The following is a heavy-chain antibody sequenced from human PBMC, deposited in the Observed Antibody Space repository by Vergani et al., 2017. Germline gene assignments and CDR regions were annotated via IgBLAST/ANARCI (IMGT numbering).Heavy chain of an antibody. CDR1: GGSISSGSYY. J-gene: IGHJ3*02. D-gene: IGHD2-8*01. CDR3: ARGLYAFDI. CDR2: IYTSGST. V-gene: IGHV4-61*02. Sequence: QVQLQESGPGLVKPSQTLSLTCTVSGGSISSGSYYWSWIRQPAGKGLEWIGRIYTSGSTNYNPSLKSRVTISVDTSKSQFSLKLSSVTAADTAVYYCARGLYAFDIWGQGTMVTVSS.